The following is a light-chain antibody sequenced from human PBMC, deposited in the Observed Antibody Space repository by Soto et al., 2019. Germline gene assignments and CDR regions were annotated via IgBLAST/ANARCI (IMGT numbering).Light chain of an antibody. CDR1: SSNIWGNS. CDR3: GSSDSSLRAYV. V-gene: IGLV1-51*01. CDR2: DDN. Sequence: SVLTQPPSGSSAPGQKVTISCSGSSSNIWGNSVSWYQQLPGTAPKLLIDDDNKRPSGMPYRFSVSKSGTSSTLGITVFQTGDEADYYCGSSDSSLRAYVFGTGTKVTVL. J-gene: IGLJ1*01.